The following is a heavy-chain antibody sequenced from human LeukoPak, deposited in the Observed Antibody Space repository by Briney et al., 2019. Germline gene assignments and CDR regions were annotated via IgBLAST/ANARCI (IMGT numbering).Heavy chain of an antibody. V-gene: IGHV3-23*01. CDR1: GFTFSSYA. D-gene: IGHD2-15*01. Sequence: GGSLRLSCAASGFTFSSYAMSWVRQAPGKGLEWVSVIGGSGGSTYYADSVKGRFTISRDNSKNTLYLQMNSLRAEDTAVYYCAKDNRIVVVVAATNSDAFDIWGQGTMVTVSS. CDR3: AKDNRIVVVVAATNSDAFDI. J-gene: IGHJ3*02. CDR2: IGGSGGST.